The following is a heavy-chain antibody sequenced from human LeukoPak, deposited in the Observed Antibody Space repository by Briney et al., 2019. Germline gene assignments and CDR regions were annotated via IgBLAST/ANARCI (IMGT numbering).Heavy chain of an antibody. D-gene: IGHD3-10*01. J-gene: IGHJ4*02. CDR1: GGSFSGYY. Sequence: SETLSLTCAVYGGSFSGYYWSWIRQPPGKGLEWIGEINHSGSTNYNPSLKSRVTISVDTSKNQFSLKLSSVTAADTAVYYCARAGGVRLLWFGELLPGFDYWGQGTLATVSS. CDR2: INHSGST. CDR3: ARAGGVRLLWFGELLPGFDY. V-gene: IGHV4-34*01.